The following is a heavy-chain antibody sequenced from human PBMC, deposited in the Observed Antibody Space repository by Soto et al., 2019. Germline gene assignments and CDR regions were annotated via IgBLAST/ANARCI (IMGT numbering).Heavy chain of an antibody. Sequence: QVQLQESGPGLVKPSETLSLSCTVSGCSISSYYWSWFRQSPGKRMEWIGYVHHSWGSSYNPSLQSRVDISLATSKSQCSLKVTSVTAPDTAVYYCARQGFGPLHGLVDVWGQGTTVTVSS. CDR2: VHHSWGS. D-gene: IGHD3-10*01. J-gene: IGHJ6*02. CDR3: ARQGFGPLHGLVDV. CDR1: GCSISSYY. V-gene: IGHV4-59*08.